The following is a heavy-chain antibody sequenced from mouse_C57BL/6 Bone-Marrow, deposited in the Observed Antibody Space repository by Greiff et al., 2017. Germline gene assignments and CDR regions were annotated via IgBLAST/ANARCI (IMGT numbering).Heavy chain of an antibody. D-gene: IGHD1-1*01. J-gene: IGHJ2*01. CDR2: IHPSDSGT. CDR1: GYTFTSYW. Sequence: QVQLQQPGAELVKPGASVKVSCKASGYTFTSYWMHWVKQRPGQGIEWIGRIHPSDSGTNYNQKFNGKDTLTVDKSSSTAYMQLSSLTSEDSAVYYCSFITTVVGLGGYLGQGTTLTVSS. CDR3: SFITTVVGLGGY. V-gene: IGHV1-74*01.